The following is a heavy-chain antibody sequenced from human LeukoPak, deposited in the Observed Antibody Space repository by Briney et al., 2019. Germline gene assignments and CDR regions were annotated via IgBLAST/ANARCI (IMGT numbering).Heavy chain of an antibody. J-gene: IGHJ4*02. CDR2: ISAYNGNT. CDR3: ARVGDSGSYFYDY. V-gene: IGHV1-18*04. Sequence: ASVKVSCKASGYTFTGYYMHWVRQAPGQGLEWMGWISAYNGNTNYAQKLQGRVTMTTDTSTSTAYMELRSLRSDDTAVYYCARVGDSGSYFYDYWGQGTLVTVSS. CDR1: GYTFTGYY. D-gene: IGHD1-26*01.